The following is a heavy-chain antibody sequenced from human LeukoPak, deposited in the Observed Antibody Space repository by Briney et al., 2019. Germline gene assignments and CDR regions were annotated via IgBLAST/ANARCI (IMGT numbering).Heavy chain of an antibody. CDR1: GGSISSGDYY. CDR3: ARDTGTLEGPYYDFWSGYAWDWFDP. Sequence: SQTLSLTCTVSGGSISSGDYYWSWIRQPPGKGLEWIGYIYYSGSTYYNPSLKSRVTIPVDTSKNQFSLKLSSVTAADTAVYYCARDTGTLEGPYYDFWSGYAWDWFDPWGQGTLVTVSS. V-gene: IGHV4-30-4*01. D-gene: IGHD3-3*01. J-gene: IGHJ5*02. CDR2: IYYSGST.